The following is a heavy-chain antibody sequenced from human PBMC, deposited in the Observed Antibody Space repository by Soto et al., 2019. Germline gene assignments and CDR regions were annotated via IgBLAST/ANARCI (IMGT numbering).Heavy chain of an antibody. CDR2: FDPEDGET. D-gene: IGHD3-16*02. V-gene: IGHV1-24*01. Sequence: ASVKVSCKVSGYTLTELSMHWVRQAPGKGLEWMGGFDPEDGETIYAQKFQGRVTMTEDTSTDTAYMELSSLRSEDTAVYYCATTSYGLYYYYYGMDVWGQGTTGTVSS. J-gene: IGHJ6*02. CDR1: GYTLTELS. CDR3: ATTSYGLYYYYYGMDV.